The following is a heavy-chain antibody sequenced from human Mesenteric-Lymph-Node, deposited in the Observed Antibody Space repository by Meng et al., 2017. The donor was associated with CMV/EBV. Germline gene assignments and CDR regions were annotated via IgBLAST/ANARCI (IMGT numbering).Heavy chain of an antibody. Sequence: GESLKISCAVSGFTLSSYSMNWVRQAPGKGLEWVSCISTSSSYIYYADSVKGRFTISRDNAKNSLYLQMDSLRAEDTAVYYCARGPHQKQQLVEAILDYWGQGTLVTVSS. J-gene: IGHJ4*02. CDR1: GFTLSSYS. V-gene: IGHV3-21*06. CDR3: ARGPHQKQQLVEAILDY. CDR2: ISTSSSYI. D-gene: IGHD6-13*01.